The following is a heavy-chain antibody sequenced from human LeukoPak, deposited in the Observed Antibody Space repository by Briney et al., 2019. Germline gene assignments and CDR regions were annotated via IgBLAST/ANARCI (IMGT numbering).Heavy chain of an antibody. V-gene: IGHV1-46*03. J-gene: IGHJ3*01. CDR1: GYSFTGYY. CDR3: SSGSGSYYNLDAFDF. Sequence: GSVKVSCKASGYSFTGYYMHWVPQAPGQGLEWMGIINLSGGSTSYAQKFQGRVTMTRGASTSTVYMELSSLICEDTAVYYCSSGSGSYYNLDAFDFWPEGTMVAVSS. D-gene: IGHD3-10*01. CDR2: INLSGGST.